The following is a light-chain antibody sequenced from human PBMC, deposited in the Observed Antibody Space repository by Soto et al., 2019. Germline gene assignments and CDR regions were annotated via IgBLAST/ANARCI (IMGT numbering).Light chain of an antibody. CDR2: EDN. J-gene: IGLJ7*01. CDR1: SGSIASNY. CDR3: QSYDSSTPHAV. Sequence: NFMLTQPHSVSESPGKTITISCTRSSGSIASNYVQWYQQRPGSAPTPVIYEDNQRPSGVPDRFSGSIDSSSNSASLTISGLETEDEADYYCQSYDSSTPHAVFGGGTKLTVL. V-gene: IGLV6-57*04.